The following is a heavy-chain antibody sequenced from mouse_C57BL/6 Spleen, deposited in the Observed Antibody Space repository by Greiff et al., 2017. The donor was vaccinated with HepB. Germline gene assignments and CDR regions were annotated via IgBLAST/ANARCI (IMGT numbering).Heavy chain of an antibody. CDR3: ARWYYGSSYGGAMDY. Sequence: QVQLQQSGPELVKPGASVKISCKASGYTFTDYYINWVKQRPGQGLEWIGWIFPGSGSTYYNEKFKGKATLTVDKSSSTAYMQLSSLTSEDSAVYYCARWYYGSSYGGAMDYWGQGTSVTVSS. D-gene: IGHD1-1*01. J-gene: IGHJ4*01. CDR2: IFPGSGST. CDR1: GYTFTDYY. V-gene: IGHV1-75*01.